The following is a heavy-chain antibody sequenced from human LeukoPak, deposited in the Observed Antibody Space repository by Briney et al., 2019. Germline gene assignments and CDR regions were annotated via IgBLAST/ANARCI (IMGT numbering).Heavy chain of an antibody. V-gene: IGHV3-48*01. J-gene: IGHJ4*02. Sequence: PGGSLRLSCAASGFTFSSYSMNWVRQAPGKGLEWVSYISSSSSTIYYADSVKGRFTISRDNAKNSLYLQMNSLRAEDTAVYYCARVFNYYDSSGPHGYWGQGTLVTVSS. CDR1: GFTFSSYS. CDR3: ARVFNYYDSSGPHGY. CDR2: ISSSSSTI. D-gene: IGHD3-22*01.